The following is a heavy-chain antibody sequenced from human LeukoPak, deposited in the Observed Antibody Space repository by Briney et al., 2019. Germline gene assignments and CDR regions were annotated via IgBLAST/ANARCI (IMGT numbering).Heavy chain of an antibody. J-gene: IGHJ4*02. CDR1: RLTPRNAW. CDR3: TTDMGYYDSSGFHYYFDY. V-gene: IGHV3-15*01. D-gene: IGHD3-22*01. CDR2: IKSKTAGGKT. Sequence: GRSLRLSCAPSRLTPRNAWISSVGEAPGTRLGAVGGIKSKTAGGKTDYAATVKGRSTISREDTKNTLYLQMNSLKTEGTAVYYCTTDMGYYDSSGFHYYFDYWGQGTLVTVSS.